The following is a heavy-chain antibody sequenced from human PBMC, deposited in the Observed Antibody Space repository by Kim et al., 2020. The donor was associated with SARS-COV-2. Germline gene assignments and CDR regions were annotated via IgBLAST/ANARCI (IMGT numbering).Heavy chain of an antibody. V-gene: IGHV3-23*01. Sequence: GGSLRLSCAASGFTFSSYAMSWVRQAPGKGLEWVSAISGSGGSTYYADSVKGRFTISRDNSKNTLYLQMNSLRAEDTAVYYCAKDEVVPAAMRPYYFDYWGQGTLVTVSS. CDR2: ISGSGGST. J-gene: IGHJ4*02. CDR3: AKDEVVPAAMRPYYFDY. D-gene: IGHD2-2*01. CDR1: GFTFSSYA.